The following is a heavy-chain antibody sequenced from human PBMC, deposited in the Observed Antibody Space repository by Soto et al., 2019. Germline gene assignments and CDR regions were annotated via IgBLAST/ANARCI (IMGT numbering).Heavy chain of an antibody. D-gene: IGHD2-2*01. J-gene: IGHJ4*02. CDR1: GGSFSCYY. Sequence: SETLSLTCAVYGGSFSCYYWSWIRQPPGKGLEWIEEINHSGSTNYNPSLKSRVTISVDTSKNQFSLKLSSVTAADTAVYYCARALGPGYCSSTSCSYFDYWGQGTLVTVSS. CDR2: INHSGST. V-gene: IGHV4-34*01. CDR3: ARALGPGYCSSTSCSYFDY.